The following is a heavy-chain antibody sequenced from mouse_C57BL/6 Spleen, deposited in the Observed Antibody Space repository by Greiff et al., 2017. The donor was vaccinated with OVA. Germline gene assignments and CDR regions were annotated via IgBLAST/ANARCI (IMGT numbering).Heavy chain of an antibody. CDR1: GYTFTSYD. Sequence: QVQLKQSGPELVKPGASVKLSCKASGYTFTSYDINWVKQRPGQGLEWIGWIYPRDGSTKYNEKFKGKATLTVDTSSSTAYMELHSLTSEDSAVYFCARGRITTGEKNYFDYWGQGTTLTVSS. CDR3: ARGRITTGEKNYFDY. V-gene: IGHV1-85*01. D-gene: IGHD1-1*01. J-gene: IGHJ2*01. CDR2: IYPRDGST.